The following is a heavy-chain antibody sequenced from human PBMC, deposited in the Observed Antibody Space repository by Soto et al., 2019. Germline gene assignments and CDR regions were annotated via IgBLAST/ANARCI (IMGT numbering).Heavy chain of an antibody. CDR2: IYTSGST. V-gene: IGHV4-4*07. CDR3: AKSRETESYGIDG. Sequence: QVQLQESGPGLVKPSETLSLTCTVSGGSISSYYWSWIRQPAGKGLEWIGRIYTSGSTNYNPSLKSQLTLSVDTSKNQLCLKLSSVTAADTAVYYCAKSRETESYGIDGWGQGTTVTVSS. J-gene: IGHJ6*02. CDR1: GGSISSYY. D-gene: IGHD2-2*01.